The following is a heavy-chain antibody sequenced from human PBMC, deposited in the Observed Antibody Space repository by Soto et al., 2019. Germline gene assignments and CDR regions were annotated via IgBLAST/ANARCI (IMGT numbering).Heavy chain of an antibody. CDR2: IDNDGTNR. J-gene: IGHJ4*02. D-gene: IGHD2-8*01. Sequence: DVQLVESGGGLAQPGGSLRLSCAASGFTFSSFWMHWVRQAPGKGLMWVSRIDNDGTNRDYADSVKGRFTISRDNAENVLYMPMNSLRAEVTGLYFCVRDNARTADLFEYWGQGPVVTDYS. CDR3: VRDNARTADLFEY. V-gene: IGHV3-74*01. CDR1: GFTFSSFW.